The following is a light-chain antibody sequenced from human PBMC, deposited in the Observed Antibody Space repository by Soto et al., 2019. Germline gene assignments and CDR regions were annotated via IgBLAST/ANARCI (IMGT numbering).Light chain of an antibody. CDR3: QQYGSPYPWT. V-gene: IGKV3-20*01. Sequence: EIVMTQSPATLSVSPGGRATLSCRPSQSISDTLAWYQQKPGQAPRLLIYGASSRATGIPDRFSGSGSGTDFTLTIRRLEPEDFAVYYCQQYGSPYPWTFGQGTKVDTK. CDR2: GAS. J-gene: IGKJ1*01. CDR1: QSISDT.